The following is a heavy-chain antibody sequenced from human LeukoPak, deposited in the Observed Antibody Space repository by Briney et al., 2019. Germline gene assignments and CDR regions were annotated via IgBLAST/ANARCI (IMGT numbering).Heavy chain of an antibody. V-gene: IGHV4-59*01. CDR1: GGSISSYY. CDR2: IYYSGST. Sequence: SETLSLTCTVSGGSISSYYWSWIRQPPGKGLEWIGYIYYSGSTNYNPSLKSRVTISVDTSKNQFSLKLSSVTAPHTAVYYCARAALSTNDAFDIWGQGTMVTVSS. D-gene: IGHD2-8*01. J-gene: IGHJ3*02. CDR3: ARAALSTNDAFDI.